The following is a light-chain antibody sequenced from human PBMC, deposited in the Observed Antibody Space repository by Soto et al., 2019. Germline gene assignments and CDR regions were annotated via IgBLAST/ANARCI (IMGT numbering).Light chain of an antibody. CDR1: QSVSSSF. CDR3: QQYGSSPLT. Sequence: EIVLTQSPGTLSLSPGERATLSCRPSQSVSSSFLAWYQQKPGPAPRLLTYGASSRATGIPDRFSGSGSGTEFTLTISRLEPEDVAVYYCQQYGSSPLTFGGGTKVDIK. CDR2: GAS. J-gene: IGKJ4*01. V-gene: IGKV3-20*01.